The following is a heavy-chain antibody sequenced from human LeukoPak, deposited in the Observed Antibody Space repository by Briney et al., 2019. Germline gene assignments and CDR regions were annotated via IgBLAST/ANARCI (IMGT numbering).Heavy chain of an antibody. V-gene: IGHV5-51*01. CDR3: ARLVHDSSGYYATIFDY. J-gene: IGHJ4*02. D-gene: IGHD3-22*01. CDR2: IYPGDSDT. CDR1: GYSFTSYW. Sequence: GESLKISRKGSGYSFTSYWIGWVRPMPGKGLEWMGIIYPGDSDTRYSPSFQGQVTISADKSISTAYLQWSSLKASDTAMYYCARLVHDSSGYYATIFDYWGQGTLVTVSS.